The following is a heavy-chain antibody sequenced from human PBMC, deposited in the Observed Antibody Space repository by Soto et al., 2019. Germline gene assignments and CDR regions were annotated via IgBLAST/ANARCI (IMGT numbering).Heavy chain of an antibody. CDR1: GDSMSGGRYY. CDR3: ARGAGGGTSGYWYFDL. D-gene: IGHD2-8*01. Sequence: QVQLQESGPGLVKPSQTLSLICTVSGDSMSGGRYYWVWIRQHPGQGLEWIGYISYSGNTDYTPSLQSRVYISLDTSKNQVSLSLNSGTAADTAVYYCARGAGGGTSGYWYFDLWGRGALVTVSS. CDR2: ISYSGNT. V-gene: IGHV4-31*03. J-gene: IGHJ2*01.